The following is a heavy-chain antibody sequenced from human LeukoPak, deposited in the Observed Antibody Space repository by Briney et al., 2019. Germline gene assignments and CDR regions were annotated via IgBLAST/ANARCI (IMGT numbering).Heavy chain of an antibody. CDR1: SGSISTSNYY. CDR2: IFYSGTT. J-gene: IGHJ5*02. V-gene: IGHV4-39*07. Sequence: SETLSLTCTVSSGSISTSNYYWGWVRQPPGKALEWIGNIFYSGTTNYNPSLKSRVSMSVDTSKNQFSLKLSSVTAADTAVYYCARDHRAPDYGGTRFDPWGQGTLVTVSS. CDR3: ARDHRAPDYGGTRFDP. D-gene: IGHD4-23*01.